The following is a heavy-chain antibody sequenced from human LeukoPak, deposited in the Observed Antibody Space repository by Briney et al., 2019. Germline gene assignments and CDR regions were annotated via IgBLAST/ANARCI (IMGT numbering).Heavy chain of an antibody. D-gene: IGHD5-18*01. CDR1: GFTFNIYA. Sequence: GGSLRLSCAVSGFTFNIYAMSWVRQAPGKGVEWVSDISGNGESTYYADSVKGRFTISRDNSKKTVYLQMDGLRAEDTAVYYCAKNTGQTSEYSYGFNCWGQGALVTVSS. CDR3: AKNTGQTSEYSYGFNC. CDR2: ISGNGEST. V-gene: IGHV3-23*01. J-gene: IGHJ4*02.